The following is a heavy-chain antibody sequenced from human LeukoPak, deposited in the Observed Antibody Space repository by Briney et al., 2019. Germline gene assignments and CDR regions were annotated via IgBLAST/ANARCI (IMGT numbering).Heavy chain of an antibody. Sequence: ASVTVSCKASGYTFHTHGLSWVRQAPGQGLEWMGWISVYNGNTNYAQKLRGRVTMTTDTSTNTAYMELRSLRSDDTAMYYCARDGSGIVPTNPDYWGQGTLVTVSS. J-gene: IGHJ4*02. CDR1: GYTFHTHG. V-gene: IGHV1-18*01. D-gene: IGHD5-12*01. CDR2: ISVYNGNT. CDR3: ARDGSGIVPTNPDY.